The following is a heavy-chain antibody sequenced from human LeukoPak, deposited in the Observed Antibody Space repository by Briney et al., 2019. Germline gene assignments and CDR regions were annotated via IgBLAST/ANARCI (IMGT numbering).Heavy chain of an antibody. J-gene: IGHJ6*03. CDR1: GFTFSSYA. D-gene: IGHD3-3*01. CDR3: AKHGGFWSGYYFHYYYYYYMDV. CDR2: ISGSGGST. Sequence: GGSLRLSCAASGFTFSSYAMSWVRQAPGKGLEWVSAISGSGGSTYYADSVKGRFTISRDNSKNTLYLQMNRLRAEDTAVYYCAKHGGFWSGYYFHYYYYYYMDVWGKGTTVTVSS. V-gene: IGHV3-23*01.